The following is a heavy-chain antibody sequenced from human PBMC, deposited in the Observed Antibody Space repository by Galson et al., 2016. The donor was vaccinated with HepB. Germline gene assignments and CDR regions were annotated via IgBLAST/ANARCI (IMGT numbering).Heavy chain of an antibody. CDR3: ARDWVTTTPYYLDF. Sequence: SCKASGYTFTSYGIHWVRQAPGQGLEWMAWISVYNGDTHYAQNFQDRLTMTTDTSTTTAYMELRSLTSDDTAVYFCARDWVTTTPYYLDFWGQGTLVTVSS. D-gene: IGHD4-17*01. CDR2: ISVYNGDT. CDR1: GYTFTSYG. V-gene: IGHV1-18*01. J-gene: IGHJ4*02.